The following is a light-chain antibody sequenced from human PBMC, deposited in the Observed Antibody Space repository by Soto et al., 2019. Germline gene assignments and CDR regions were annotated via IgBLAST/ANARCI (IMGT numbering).Light chain of an antibody. J-gene: IGLJ3*02. CDR2: KNN. Sequence: QSVLTQPPSASGTPGQRVTISCSGSSSNIGSNYVYWYQQLPGTTPKLLIYKNNQRPSGVPDRFSGSKSGTSASLVISGLRSEDEADYYCATWDDSLYGGVFGGGTKLTVL. CDR1: SSNIGSNY. V-gene: IGLV1-47*01. CDR3: ATWDDSLYGGV.